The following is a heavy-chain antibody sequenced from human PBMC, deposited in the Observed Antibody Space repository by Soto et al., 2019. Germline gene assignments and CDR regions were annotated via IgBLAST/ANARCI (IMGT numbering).Heavy chain of an antibody. CDR1: GFTFSSYA. J-gene: IGHJ3*02. V-gene: IGHV3-23*01. CDR2: ISGSGGTT. CDR3: AKTANGWFSAFDI. Sequence: PGGSLRLSCAASGFTFSSYAMSWVRQAPGKGLEWVSAISGSGGTTYYADSVKGRFTFSGDNSKNTLYLQMNSLRAEDTAVYYCAKTANGWFSAFDIWGQGTMVTVSS. D-gene: IGHD6-19*01.